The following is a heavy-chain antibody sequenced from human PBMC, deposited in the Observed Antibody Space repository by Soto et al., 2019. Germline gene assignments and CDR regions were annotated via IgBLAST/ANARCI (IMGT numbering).Heavy chain of an antibody. CDR3: ARGGRGSTAPNWFDP. Sequence: GGSLRLSCAASGFTFSSYGMHWVRQAPGKGLEWVAVIWYDGSNKYYADSVKGRFTISRDNSKNTLYLQMNSLRAEDTAVYYCARGGRGSTAPNWFDPWGQGTLVTVSS. CDR1: GFTFSSYG. CDR2: IWYDGSNK. J-gene: IGHJ5*02. V-gene: IGHV3-33*01. D-gene: IGHD2-2*01.